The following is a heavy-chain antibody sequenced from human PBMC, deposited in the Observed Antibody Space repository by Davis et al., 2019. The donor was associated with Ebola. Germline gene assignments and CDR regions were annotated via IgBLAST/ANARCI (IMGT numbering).Heavy chain of an antibody. J-gene: IGHJ6*02. CDR2: TIPVYGTQ. Sequence: SVKVSCKASGGTFSKYGISWVRQAPGQGLEWVGGTIPVYGTQNYAQKFQGRITITADEATSTGYMELGSLRSEDTAVYYCAREVVLVPAAMLDYYYGMDVWGQGTTVTVSS. V-gene: IGHV1-69*13. D-gene: IGHD2-2*01. CDR1: GGTFSKYG. CDR3: AREVVLVPAAMLDYYYGMDV.